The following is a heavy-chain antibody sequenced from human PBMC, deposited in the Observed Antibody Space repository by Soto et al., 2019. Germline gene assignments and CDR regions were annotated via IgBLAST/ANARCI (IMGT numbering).Heavy chain of an antibody. D-gene: IGHD2-15*01. CDR3: ARGSPSADLPYYYGMDF. J-gene: IGHJ6*02. CDR1: GFTFAIYW. CDR2: IYPRDSDS. Sequence: PGESLKISCKGSGFTFAIYWIGWVRQVPGKGLEWMGIIYPRDSDSTYSPSFQGQVTISADKSISTAYLQWSSLQASDTAVYYCARGSPSADLPYYYGMDFWGQGTTVTVSS. V-gene: IGHV5-51*01.